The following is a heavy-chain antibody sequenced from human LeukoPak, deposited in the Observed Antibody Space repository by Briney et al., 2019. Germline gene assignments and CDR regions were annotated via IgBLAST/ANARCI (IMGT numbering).Heavy chain of an antibody. D-gene: IGHD2-21*02. V-gene: IGHV3-21*01. J-gene: IGHJ3*02. Sequence: GGSLRLSCAASGFTFSAYSMSWVRQAPGQGLEWVSSITSSRSYTYYGDSVRGRFTISRDNAKNSLFLQMNILRAEDMAVYYCARFETCQCDDVFDIWGQGTMGTVSS. CDR1: GFTFSAYS. CDR2: ITSSRSYT. CDR3: ARFETCQCDDVFDI.